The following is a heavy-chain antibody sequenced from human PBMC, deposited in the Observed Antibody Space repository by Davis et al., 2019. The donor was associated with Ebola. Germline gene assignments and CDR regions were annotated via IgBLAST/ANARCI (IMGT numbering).Heavy chain of an antibody. Sequence: PSETLSLTCTVSGGSISSGGYYWSWIRQHPGKGLEWIGYIYYSGSTYYNPSLKSRVTISVDTSKNQFSLKLSSVTAADTAVYYCARGRRGSYYDAFDIWGQGTMVTVSS. V-gene: IGHV4-31*03. J-gene: IGHJ3*02. CDR3: ARGRRGSYYDAFDI. CDR1: GGSISSGGYY. D-gene: IGHD1-26*01. CDR2: IYYSGST.